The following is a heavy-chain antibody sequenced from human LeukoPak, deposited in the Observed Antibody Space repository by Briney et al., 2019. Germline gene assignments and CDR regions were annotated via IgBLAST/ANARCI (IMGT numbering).Heavy chain of an antibody. V-gene: IGHV1-18*01. CDR1: GYTFTSYG. Sequence: ASVKVSCKASGYTFTSYGISWVRQAPGQGLEWMGWISAYNGNTNYAQKLQGRVTMTTDTSTSTAYMELRSLSSDDTAVYYCARDRGDIVVVPAATQPFGYGMDVWGQGTTVTVSS. CDR2: ISAYNGNT. J-gene: IGHJ6*02. D-gene: IGHD2-2*01. CDR3: ARDRGDIVVVPAATQPFGYGMDV.